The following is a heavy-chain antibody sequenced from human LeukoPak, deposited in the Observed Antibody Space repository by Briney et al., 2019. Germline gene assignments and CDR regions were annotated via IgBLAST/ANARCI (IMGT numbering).Heavy chain of an antibody. CDR1: GFTFSNAW. D-gene: IGHD3-22*01. V-gene: IGHV3-15*01. J-gene: IGHJ4*02. CDR2: IKSKTDGGTT. Sequence: GGSLRLSCAASGFTFSNAWMSWVRQAPGKGLEWVGRIKSKTDGGTTDYAAPVKGRFTISRDDSKNTLYLQMNSLKTEDTAVYYCTTEPYYYDSSCYLLSFDYWGQGTLVTVSS. CDR3: TTEPYYYDSSCYLLSFDY.